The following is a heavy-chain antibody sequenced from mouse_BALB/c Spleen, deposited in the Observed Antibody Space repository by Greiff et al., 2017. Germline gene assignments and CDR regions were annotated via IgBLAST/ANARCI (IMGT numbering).Heavy chain of an antibody. CDR2: ISSGGSYT. J-gene: IGHJ3*01. CDR1: GFTFSSYA. D-gene: IGHD1-1*01. V-gene: IGHV5-9-3*01. CDR3: ARQGTTGD. Sequence: EVQRVESGGGLVKPGGSLKLSCAASGFTFSSYAMSWVRQTPEKRLEWVATISSGGSYTYYPDSVKGRFTISRDNAKNTLYLQMSSLRSEDTAMYYCARQGTTGDWGQGTLVTVSA.